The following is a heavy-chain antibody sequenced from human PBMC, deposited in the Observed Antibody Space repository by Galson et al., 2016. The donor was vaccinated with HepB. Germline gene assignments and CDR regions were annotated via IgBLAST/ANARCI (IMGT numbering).Heavy chain of an antibody. CDR1: GGSVSSGSYY. Sequence: SETLSLTCTVSGGSVSSGSYYWSWIRQPPGKRLEWIGYIYNSGRTDCNPSLKSRVTISVDTSKNQFSLKLSSVTAADTAAYYCARGSPNASLRLGELSGGFDPWGQGTLVTVSS. CDR2: IYNSGRT. J-gene: IGHJ5*02. CDR3: ARGSPNASLRLGELSGGFDP. D-gene: IGHD3-16*02. V-gene: IGHV4-61*01.